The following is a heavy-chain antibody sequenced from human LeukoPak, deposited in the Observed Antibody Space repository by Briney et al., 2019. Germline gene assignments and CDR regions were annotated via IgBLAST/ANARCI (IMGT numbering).Heavy chain of an antibody. V-gene: IGHV1-2*04. Sequence: GASVKVSCKASGGNFVTYYITWVRQAPGQGLEWLGWINPSTGGTKYAQQFQGWVTLTRDTSTSTAYLDLSRLKSNDTAVYYCARGYSSMFIDNWGQGTLVSVSS. CDR1: GGNFVTYY. J-gene: IGHJ4*02. CDR3: ARGYSSMFIDN. D-gene: IGHD2-2*01. CDR2: INPSTGGT.